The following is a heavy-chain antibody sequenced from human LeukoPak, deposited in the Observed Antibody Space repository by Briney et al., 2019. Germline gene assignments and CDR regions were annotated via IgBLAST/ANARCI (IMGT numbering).Heavy chain of an antibody. V-gene: IGHV4-59*01. D-gene: IGHD1-26*01. CDR2: IYYSGST. CDR1: GGSISSYY. Sequence: SETLSLTCTVSGGSISSYYWSWIRQPPGKGQEWIGYIYYSGSTRYNPSLKSRVTISVDTSKNQFSLKLSSVTAADTAVYYCARRGWEVGATLYYYYYMDVWGKGTTVTVSS. J-gene: IGHJ6*03. CDR3: ARRGWEVGATLYYYYYMDV.